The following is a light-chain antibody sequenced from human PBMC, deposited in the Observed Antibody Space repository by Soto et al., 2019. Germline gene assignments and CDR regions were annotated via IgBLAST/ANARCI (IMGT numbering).Light chain of an antibody. CDR2: EVS. CDR3: SSYAGRNNLV. Sequence: QSVLTQPPSASGSPGQSVTISCTGTSSDVGGYNFLSWYQRHPGKAPKLIIYEVSKRPSGVPDRFSGSKSGNTASLTVSGLQAEDEADYFCSSYAGRNNLVFGGGTKLTVL. CDR1: SSDVGGYNF. J-gene: IGLJ2*01. V-gene: IGLV2-8*01.